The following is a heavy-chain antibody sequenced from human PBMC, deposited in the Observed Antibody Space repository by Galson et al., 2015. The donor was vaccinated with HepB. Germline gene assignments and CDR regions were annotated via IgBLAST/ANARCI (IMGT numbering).Heavy chain of an antibody. D-gene: IGHD2-2*01. J-gene: IGHJ6*02. CDR1: GFIFSSYA. CDR3: ARVEAQLLSLKGRYYCHGMDG. V-gene: IGHV3-30*04. CDR2: VSYDASTE. Sequence: SLRLSCAASGFIFSSYAVHWVRQAPGKGLEWVAVVSYDASTEYYADPVKGRFTLSRDNSKNTVYLQMNSLRPEDTAVYYCARVEAQLLSLKGRYYCHGMDGWGQGTTVTVSS.